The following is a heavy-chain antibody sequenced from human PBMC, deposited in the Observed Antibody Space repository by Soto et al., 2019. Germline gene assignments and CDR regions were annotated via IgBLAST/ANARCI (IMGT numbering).Heavy chain of an antibody. J-gene: IGHJ4*02. V-gene: IGHV4-31*03. CDR3: ANSMVRGVISGY. D-gene: IGHD3-10*01. CDR1: GGSISSGGYY. CDR2: IYYSGST. Sequence: QMQLQESGPGLVKPSQTLSLTCTVSGGSISSGGYYWSWIRQHPGKGLEWIGYIYYSGSTYYNPSLKSRDTISVDTSKNQSSVKLSSVTAADTAVYYCANSMVRGVISGYWGQGTLVTVSS.